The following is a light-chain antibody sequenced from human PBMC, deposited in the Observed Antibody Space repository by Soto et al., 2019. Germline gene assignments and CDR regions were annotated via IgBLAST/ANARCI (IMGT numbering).Light chain of an antibody. CDR1: ESVSNN. CDR3: QQYNKWPLT. V-gene: IGKV3-15*01. J-gene: IGKJ4*01. Sequence: EIVLTQSPATLSVSQGERATLSCRASESVSNNLAWYQQKPGQAPRLLIFGASPRATGIPARFSGSGSGTDFTLTISSLQSEDFAVYYCQQYNKWPLTFGGGTKVEIK. CDR2: GAS.